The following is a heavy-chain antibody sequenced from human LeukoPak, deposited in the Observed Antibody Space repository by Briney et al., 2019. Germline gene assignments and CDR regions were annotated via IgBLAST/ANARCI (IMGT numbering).Heavy chain of an antibody. D-gene: IGHD3-10*02. CDR3: ATEGKIVRGLYTDY. V-gene: IGHV4-59*01. J-gene: IGHJ4*02. Sequence: SETLSLTCTVSGGSISSYYWSWIRQPPGRGLEWIGYIHYSGSTNYNPSLKSRVTISVDTSKNQFSLRLSSVTAEDTAVYYCATEGKIVRGLYTDYWGQGTLVTVSS. CDR2: IHYSGST. CDR1: GGSISSYY.